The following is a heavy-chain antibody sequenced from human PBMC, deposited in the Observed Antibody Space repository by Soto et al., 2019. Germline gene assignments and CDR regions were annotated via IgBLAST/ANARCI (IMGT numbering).Heavy chain of an antibody. Sequence: SETLSLTCTVSGGSISSYYWNWIRQPAGKGLEWIGRIYTSGSTNSNPSLKSRVTMSVDTSKNQFSLKLSSVTAADTAVYHCARFGERYYYDSSGPIPDAFDIWGQGTMVTVSS. J-gene: IGHJ3*02. D-gene: IGHD3-22*01. V-gene: IGHV4-4*07. CDR3: ARFGERYYYDSSGPIPDAFDI. CDR1: GGSISSYY. CDR2: IYTSGST.